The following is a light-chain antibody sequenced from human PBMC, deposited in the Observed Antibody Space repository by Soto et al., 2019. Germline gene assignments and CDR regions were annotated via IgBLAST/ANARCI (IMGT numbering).Light chain of an antibody. V-gene: IGLV4-69*01. CDR1: SGHSSYT. CDR2: LNSDGSH. J-gene: IGLJ3*02. Sequence: QLVLTQSPSASASLGASVKLTCTLSSGHSSYTIAWHQQQPEKGPRYLMTLNSDGSHSKGDGIPDRFSGSSSGAERYLSISSLQSGEEADYNCQTWGTGIEVFGGGTKLTVL. CDR3: QTWGTGIEV.